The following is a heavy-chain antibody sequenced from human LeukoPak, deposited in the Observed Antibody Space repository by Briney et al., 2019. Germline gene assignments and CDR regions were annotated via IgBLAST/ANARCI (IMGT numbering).Heavy chain of an antibody. CDR3: ARDKDRYSYGYVFDY. CDR1: GYTFTSYG. Sequence: ASVKVSCKASGYTFTSYGISWVRQAPGQGLEWMGWISAYNGNTNYAQKLQGRVTMTTDTSTSTAYMELRSLRSDDTAVYYCARDKDRYSYGYVFDYWGQGTLVTVSS. V-gene: IGHV1-18*01. J-gene: IGHJ4*02. CDR2: ISAYNGNT. D-gene: IGHD5-18*01.